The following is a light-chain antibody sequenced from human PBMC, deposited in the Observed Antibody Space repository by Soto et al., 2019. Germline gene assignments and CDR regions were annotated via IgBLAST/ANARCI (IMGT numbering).Light chain of an antibody. J-gene: IGKJ4*01. V-gene: IGKV3-15*01. Sequence: EIVLTQSPATLSLSPGERATLSCRASQSVSSNLAWYQQKPGQAPRLLIYGASTRATGIPARFSGSGSGTEFTLTISSLQSEDFAVYFCQQYGGSPLTFGGGTKVDIK. CDR3: QQYGGSPLT. CDR2: GAS. CDR1: QSVSSN.